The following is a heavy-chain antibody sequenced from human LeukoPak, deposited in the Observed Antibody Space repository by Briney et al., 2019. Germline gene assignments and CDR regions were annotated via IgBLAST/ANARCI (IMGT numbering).Heavy chain of an antibody. CDR1: GDSTNAYH. V-gene: IGHV4-4*07. D-gene: IGHD5-24*01. CDR2: IHNSGST. J-gene: IGHJ4*02. Sequence: SETLSLICIVSGDSTNAYHWSWIRQSAGKGLEWIGRIHNSGSTNYNPSLRSRVAISMDNSKNQFSLKLISVTAADTAMYYCARDASSREGSGGYHYWGQGTLVTVSS. CDR3: ARDASSREGSGGYHY.